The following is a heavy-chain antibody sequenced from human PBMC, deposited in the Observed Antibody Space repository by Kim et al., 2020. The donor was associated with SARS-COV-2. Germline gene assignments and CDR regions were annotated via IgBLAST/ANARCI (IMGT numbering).Heavy chain of an antibody. J-gene: IGHJ4*02. V-gene: IGHV3-9*01. CDR2: ISWNSGSI. D-gene: IGHD3-10*01. Sequence: GGSLRLSCAASGFTFDDYAMHWVRQAPGKGLEWVSGISWNSGSIGYADSVKGRFTISRDNAKNSLYLQMNSLRAEDTALYYCAKDTVGRFGEFNFDYWGQGTLVTVSS. CDR1: GFTFDDYA. CDR3: AKDTVGRFGEFNFDY.